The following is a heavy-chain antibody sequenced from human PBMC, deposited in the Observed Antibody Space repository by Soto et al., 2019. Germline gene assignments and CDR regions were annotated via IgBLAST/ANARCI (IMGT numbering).Heavy chain of an antibody. CDR3: ESVGERWQYFDWFYYFDS. V-gene: IGHV4-59*11. CDR1: GGSIGGRY. J-gene: IGHJ4*02. Sequence: PAETLSLTCTVSGGSIGGRYWGGIRQPPGKGLEWIGYVYYSGSSTSNPSLKSRVTMLADTSKHQLPLQVRFVTAADTDVYYCESVGERWQYFDWFYYFDSWGQG. CDR2: VYYSGSS. D-gene: IGHD3-9*01.